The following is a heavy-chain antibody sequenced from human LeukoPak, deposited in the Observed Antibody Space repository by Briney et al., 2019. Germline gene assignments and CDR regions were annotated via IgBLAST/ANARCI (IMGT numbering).Heavy chain of an antibody. CDR1: GYTFTSYG. CDR2: INPSGGST. V-gene: IGHV1-46*01. J-gene: IGHJ3*02. D-gene: IGHD2-15*01. Sequence: ASVKVSCKASGYTFTSYGISWVRQAPGQGLEWMGIINPSGGSTSYAQKFQGRVTMTRDTSTSTVYMELSSLRSEDTAVYYCARGVRGYCSGGSCYPQPNDAFDIWGQGTMVTVSS. CDR3: ARGVRGYCSGGSCYPQPNDAFDI.